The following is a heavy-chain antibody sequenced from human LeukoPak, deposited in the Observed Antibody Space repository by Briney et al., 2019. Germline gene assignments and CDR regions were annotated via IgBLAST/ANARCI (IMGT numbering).Heavy chain of an antibody. D-gene: IGHD7-27*01. Sequence: GGSLRLSCTASGFTFRDYAMGWVRRAPGKGLEWVGFIRSKNYGGATNYAASVQGRFTISRDDSKSSADLQMNSLKIEDTAVYYCAKGPWVFDYWGQGTLVTVSS. V-gene: IGHV3-49*04. CDR3: AKGPWVFDY. CDR1: GFTFRDYA. J-gene: IGHJ4*02. CDR2: IRSKNYGGAT.